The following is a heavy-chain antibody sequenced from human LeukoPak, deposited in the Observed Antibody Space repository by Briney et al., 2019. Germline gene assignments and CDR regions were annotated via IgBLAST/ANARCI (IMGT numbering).Heavy chain of an antibody. CDR3: ASRFMRGAFDI. D-gene: IGHD3-16*01. V-gene: IGHV3-21*01. Sequence: GGSLRLSCAASGFTFRSYSMNWVRQAPGKGLEWVSSISSSSSYIYYADSVKGRFTISRDNAKNSLYLQMNSLRAEDTAVYYCASRFMRGAFDIWGQGTMVTVSS. J-gene: IGHJ3*02. CDR1: GFTFRSYS. CDR2: ISSSSSYI.